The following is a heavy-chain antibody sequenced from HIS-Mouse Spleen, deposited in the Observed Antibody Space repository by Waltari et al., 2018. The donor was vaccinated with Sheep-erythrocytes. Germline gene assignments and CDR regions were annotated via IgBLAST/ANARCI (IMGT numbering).Heavy chain of an antibody. V-gene: IGHV4-39*01. D-gene: IGHD5-18*01. CDR2: IYYSGRT. Sequence: QLQLQESGPGLVKPSETLSLTCTVSGGSISSSSYYWGWIRQPPGKGLEWIGSIYYSGRTYYNPSLKTRVTISVDTSKNQFSLKLSSVTAADTAVYYCARHKDTAMVHLDYWGQGTLVTVSS. CDR3: ARHKDTAMVHLDY. CDR1: GGSISSSSYY. J-gene: IGHJ4*02.